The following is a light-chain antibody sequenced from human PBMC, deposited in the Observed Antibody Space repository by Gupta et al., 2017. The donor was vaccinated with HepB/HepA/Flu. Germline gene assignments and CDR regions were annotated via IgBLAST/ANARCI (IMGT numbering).Light chain of an antibody. Sequence: EIVLTQSLATLSLSPGDRATLSCRASRSVSSYLAWYQHKPGQAPRLLIYNASNWASGIPARFSGSGSGTELTLTISSIEPDDFAVYYCQQRNNWPWTFGQGTKVEIK. CDR1: RSVSSY. J-gene: IGKJ1*01. CDR2: NAS. V-gene: IGKV3-11*01. CDR3: QQRNNWPWT.